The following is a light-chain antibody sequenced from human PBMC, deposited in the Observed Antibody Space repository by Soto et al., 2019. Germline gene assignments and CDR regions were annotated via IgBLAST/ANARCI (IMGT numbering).Light chain of an antibody. CDR3: SSYTSSGTRV. Sequence: QSALTQPASVSGSPGQSITISCTGTSGDVGGYNYVPWYQRHPGKAPKLMIYEVSNRPSGVSNRFSGSKSGNTASLTISGLQAEDEADYYCSSYTSSGTRVFGGGTKVTVL. J-gene: IGLJ3*02. CDR1: SGDVGGYNY. V-gene: IGLV2-14*01. CDR2: EVS.